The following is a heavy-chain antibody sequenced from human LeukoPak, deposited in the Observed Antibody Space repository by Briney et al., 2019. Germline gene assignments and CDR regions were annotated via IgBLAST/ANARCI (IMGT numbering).Heavy chain of an antibody. D-gene: IGHD5-18*01. CDR1: GGTFNNYA. CDR3: ARVTHTELSTWFDP. Sequence: ASVKVSCKASGGTFNNYAINWVRQAPGQGLEWMGGIIPIFGSSNYAQKFQGRVTITADESTTTAYMELSSLRSEDTAVYYCARVTHTELSTWFDPWGQGTLVTVSS. J-gene: IGHJ5*02. CDR2: IIPIFGSS. V-gene: IGHV1-69*13.